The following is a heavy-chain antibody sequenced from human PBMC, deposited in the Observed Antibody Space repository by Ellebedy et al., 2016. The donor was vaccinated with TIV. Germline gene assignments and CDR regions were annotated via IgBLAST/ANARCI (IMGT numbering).Heavy chain of an antibody. CDR2: VSASGST. V-gene: IGHV4-4*07. Sequence: SETLSLTCTVSGGSISGRFWSWVRQPAGKGLEWIGRVSASGSTSYSRSLNSRVTMSIDTSKRQISLKLSSVTAADSAVYYCARGTTTVTTYSLDFWGQGALVTVSS. CDR1: GGSISGRF. CDR3: ARGTTTVTTYSLDF. D-gene: IGHD4-17*01. J-gene: IGHJ4*02.